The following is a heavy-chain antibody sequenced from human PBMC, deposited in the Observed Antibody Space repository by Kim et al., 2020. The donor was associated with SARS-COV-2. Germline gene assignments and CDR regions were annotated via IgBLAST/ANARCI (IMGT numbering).Heavy chain of an antibody. J-gene: IGHJ4*02. CDR3: ARGGGCSGGSCYSAVPDDY. V-gene: IGHV4-34*01. CDR2: INHSGST. D-gene: IGHD2-15*01. CDR1: GGSFSGYY. Sequence: SETLSLTCAVYGGSFSGYYWSWIRQPPGKGLEWIGEINHSGSTNYNPSLKSRVTISVDTSKNQFSLKLSSVTAADTAVYYCARGGGCSGGSCYSAVPDDYWGQGTLVTVSS.